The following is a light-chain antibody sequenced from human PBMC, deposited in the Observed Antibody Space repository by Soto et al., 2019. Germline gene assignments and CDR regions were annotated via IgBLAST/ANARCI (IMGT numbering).Light chain of an antibody. J-gene: IGKJ1*01. CDR3: LQDINYPCM. V-gene: IGKV1-6*01. Sequence: AIQMTQSPSSLSASVGDRVTISCRASQGSGNALGWYQQKPGKPPKVLIYVASKLQSGVPPRFSGSGSGTDFTLDIRILQADDSATNYCLQDINYPCMFCQGTQVEIK. CDR2: VAS. CDR1: QGSGNA.